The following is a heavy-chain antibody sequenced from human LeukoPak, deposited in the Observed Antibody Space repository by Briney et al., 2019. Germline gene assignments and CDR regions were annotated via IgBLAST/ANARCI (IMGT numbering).Heavy chain of an antibody. CDR3: ADGNRCTSPNCLGYYYFYMDV. J-gene: IGHJ6*03. D-gene: IGHD2-8*01. CDR1: GFTFSSYA. Sequence: GGSLRLSCAASGFTFSSYAMNWVRQAPGRGLEWVSGFSGSGGTTYYADSVKGRFTISRDNTKNTLYLQMNSLRAEDTAVYYCADGNRCTSPNCLGYYYFYMDVWGKATTVTVSS. V-gene: IGHV3-23*01. CDR2: FSGSGGTT.